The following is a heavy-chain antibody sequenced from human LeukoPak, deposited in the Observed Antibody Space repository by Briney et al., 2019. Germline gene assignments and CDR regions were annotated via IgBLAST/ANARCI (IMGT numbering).Heavy chain of an antibody. J-gene: IGHJ1*01. V-gene: IGHV3-30-3*01. CDR3: ARDGANDLFKGVAYFLD. CDR2: ISFDGSSD. D-gene: IGHD4/OR15-4a*01. Sequence: GGSLRLSCAASGFTFSTNAMHWVRQAPGKGLEWMAVISFDGSSDTYADPVEGRFTISRDNSKNTLYLQMNSLRNDDTAVYYCARDGANDLFKGVAYFLDWGQGALVTGSS. CDR1: GFTFSTNA.